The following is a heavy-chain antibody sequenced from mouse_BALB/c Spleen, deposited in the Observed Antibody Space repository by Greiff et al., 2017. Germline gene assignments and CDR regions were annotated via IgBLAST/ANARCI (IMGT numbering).Heavy chain of an antibody. CDR1: GFTFSSYW. Sequence: VQLQQSGAELMKPGASVKISCTATGFTFSSYWIEWVKQRPGHGLEWIGEILPGSGSTNYNEKFKGKATFTADTSSNTAYMQRSSLTSEDSAVYYGARRGVLAWFAYWGQGTLVTVSA. CDR3: ARRGVLAWFAY. CDR2: ILPGSGST. V-gene: IGHV1-9*01. J-gene: IGHJ3*01.